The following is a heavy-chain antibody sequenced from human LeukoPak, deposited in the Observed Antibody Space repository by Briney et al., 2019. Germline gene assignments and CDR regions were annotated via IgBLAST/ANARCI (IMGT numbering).Heavy chain of an antibody. CDR1: GFTFSSYA. D-gene: IGHD1-1*01. CDR2: IGSGGST. Sequence: GGSLRLSCAASGFTFSSYAMSWVRQAPGKGLEWVSAIGSGGSTYYADSVKGRFTISRDNSKNTLYLQMNSLRAEDTAVYYCARRTAFDYWGQGTLATVSS. CDR3: ARRTAFDY. V-gene: IGHV3-23*01. J-gene: IGHJ4*02.